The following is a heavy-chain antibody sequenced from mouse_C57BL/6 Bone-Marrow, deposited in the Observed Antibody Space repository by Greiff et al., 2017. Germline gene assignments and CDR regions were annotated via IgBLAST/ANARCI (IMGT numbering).Heavy chain of an antibody. Sequence: VQLQQSGAELARPGASVKLSCKASGYTFTSYGIRWVKQRTGQGLEWIGEIYPRSGNTYYNEKFKGKATLTADKSSSTAYMALRSLTSEDSAVYFCAGGWLLPYYYAMDYWGQGTSVTVSS. CDR3: AGGWLLPYYYAMDY. V-gene: IGHV1-81*01. D-gene: IGHD2-3*01. CDR2: IYPRSGNT. J-gene: IGHJ4*01. CDR1: GYTFTSYG.